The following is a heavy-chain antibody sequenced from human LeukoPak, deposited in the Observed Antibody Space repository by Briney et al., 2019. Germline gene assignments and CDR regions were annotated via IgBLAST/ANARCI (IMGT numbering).Heavy chain of an antibody. CDR3: ARDYHNKGRDY. CDR1: GLTLSDCY. Sequence: PGGSLRLSCAASGLTLSDCYMSWIRQAPGKGLECVAYIYPGGGVIYYADSVKGRFTIFRDNTKNSLYLQMSSLRAEDTAIYYCARDYHNKGRDYWGPGTLVTVSS. V-gene: IGHV3-11*01. CDR2: IYPGGGVI. D-gene: IGHD2/OR15-2a*01. J-gene: IGHJ4*02.